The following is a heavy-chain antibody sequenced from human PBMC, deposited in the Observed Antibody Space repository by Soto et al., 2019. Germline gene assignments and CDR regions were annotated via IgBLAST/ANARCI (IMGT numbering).Heavy chain of an antibody. CDR3: AGEISYERSDTGFDY. V-gene: IGHV1-18*01. Sequence: ASVKVSCKASGYTFSNYGIVWVRQAPGQGLEWVGWITVYSGSTNYAQKLRGRVTVTTDTSTGTAYMELRSLRSEDTAVYYCAGEISYERSDTGFDYWGQGTLVTVSS. J-gene: IGHJ4*02. CDR2: ITVYSGST. D-gene: IGHD2-8*02. CDR1: GYTFSNYG.